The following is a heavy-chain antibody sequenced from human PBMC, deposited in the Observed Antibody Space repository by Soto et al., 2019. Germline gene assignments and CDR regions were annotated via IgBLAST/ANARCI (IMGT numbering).Heavy chain of an antibody. J-gene: IGHJ4*02. Sequence: PSETLSLTCAVSGYSISTGFNWAWIRQPPGKGLEWIGSIYHSGSTYYNLSLKSRVTISSDASKNQISLKLSSVTAADTALYYCARGWGTGFYQLDSWGQGTLVTVS. V-gene: IGHV4-38-2*01. D-gene: IGHD2-2*01. CDR1: GYSISTGFN. CDR3: ARGWGTGFYQLDS. CDR2: IYHSGST.